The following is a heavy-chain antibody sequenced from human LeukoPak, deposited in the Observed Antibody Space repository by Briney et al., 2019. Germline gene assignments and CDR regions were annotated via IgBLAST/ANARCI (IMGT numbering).Heavy chain of an antibody. D-gene: IGHD2-21*02. CDR1: GASINDFY. V-gene: IGHV4-59*12. CDR3: ARVVTEKLYFDY. J-gene: IGHJ4*02. Sequence: PSETLSLTCAVSGASINDFYWTWIRQPPGKGLEWIGYVYYGGSTNYNPSLKSRVSMSVDTSKNQFSLKLSSVTAADTAVYYCARVVTEKLYFDYWGQGTLVTVSS. CDR2: VYYGGST.